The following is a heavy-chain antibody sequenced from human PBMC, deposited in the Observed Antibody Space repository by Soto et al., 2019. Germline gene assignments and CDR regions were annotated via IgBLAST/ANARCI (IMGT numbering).Heavy chain of an antibody. Sequence: ESGGGLVQPGGSLRLSCAASGFTFSSYAMNWVRQTPGEGLEWVSGISDSGGSPYYADSVKGRFTISRDNSKNTLYPQMDSLRAEDTGVYYCARYALGLSPWWYNWFDRWGQGTLVSVSS. V-gene: IGHV3-23*01. D-gene: IGHD2-8*02. CDR1: GFTFSSYA. CDR2: ISDSGGSP. CDR3: ARYALGLSPWWYNWFDR. J-gene: IGHJ5*02.